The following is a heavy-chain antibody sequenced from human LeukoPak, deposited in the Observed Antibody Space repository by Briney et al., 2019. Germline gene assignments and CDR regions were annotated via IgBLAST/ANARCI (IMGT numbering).Heavy chain of an antibody. CDR1: GYTFTGYY. CDR2: INPNSGGT. CDR3: ARDRGGWLRSYIDY. D-gene: IGHD5-12*01. Sequence: ASVKVSCKASGYTFTGYYMHWVRQAPGQGLEWMGWINPNSGGTNYAQKFQGRVTMTRDTSISTAYMELSRLRSDDTAVYYCARDRGGWLRSYIDYWGQGTLVTVSS. V-gene: IGHV1-2*02. J-gene: IGHJ4*02.